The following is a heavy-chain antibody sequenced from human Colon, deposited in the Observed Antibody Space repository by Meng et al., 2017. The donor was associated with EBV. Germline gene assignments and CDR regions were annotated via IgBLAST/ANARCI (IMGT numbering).Heavy chain of an antibody. CDR2: VGAHPGDT. CDR1: DYTFTGYG. V-gene: IGHV1-18*01. J-gene: IGHJ4*02. D-gene: IGHD3-10*01. Sequence: QAQRAQSGAEVMMPGASLKVSGKASDYTFTGYGVCWVRQAHGQGLEWMAWVGAHPGDTSHAPKFLGRVTVTADTATATAYMELRSLRSDDTAVYYCARGTPGRSYCDYWGLGTLVTVSS. CDR3: ARGTPGRSYCDY.